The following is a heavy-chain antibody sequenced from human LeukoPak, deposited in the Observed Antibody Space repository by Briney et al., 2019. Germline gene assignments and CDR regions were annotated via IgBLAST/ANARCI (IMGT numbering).Heavy chain of an antibody. Sequence: SETLSLTCAVYGVSLSGYYWSWLGQPPGKGLEWVGEMNHSGSTNYNPSLKSRVTISVDTYKNQFSLKLSSVTAADTAVYYCARKLRFLWGSWFDPWGQGTLVTVSS. CDR1: GVSLSGYY. V-gene: IGHV4-34*01. CDR3: ARKLRFLWGSWFDP. CDR2: MNHSGST. J-gene: IGHJ5*02. D-gene: IGHD3-3*01.